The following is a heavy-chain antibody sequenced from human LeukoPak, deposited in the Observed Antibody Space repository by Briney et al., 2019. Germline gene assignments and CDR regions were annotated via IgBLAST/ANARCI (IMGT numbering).Heavy chain of an antibody. CDR3: ATWSGPDYYYYYYMDV. Sequence: SVKVSCKASGGTFSSYAISWVRQAPGQGLEWMGGVIPIFGTANYAQKFQGRVTITADKSTSTAYMELSSLRSEDTAVYYCATWSGPDYYYYYYMDVWGKGTTVTVSS. CDR2: VIPIFGTA. CDR1: GGTFSSYA. J-gene: IGHJ6*03. V-gene: IGHV1-69*06. D-gene: IGHD3-3*01.